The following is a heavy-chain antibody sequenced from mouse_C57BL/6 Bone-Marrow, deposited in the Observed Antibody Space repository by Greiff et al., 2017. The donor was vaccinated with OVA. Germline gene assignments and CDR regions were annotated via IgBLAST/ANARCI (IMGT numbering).Heavy chain of an antibody. CDR3: ARDDGYFFEY. J-gene: IGHJ2*01. V-gene: IGHV1-76*01. D-gene: IGHD2-3*01. Sequence: VQLQQSGAEVVRPGASVKLSCKASGYTFTDHYINWVKQRPGQGLEWIARIYPGSGNTYYNEKFKGKATVTAEKSSNTAYMQLSSLTSEDSAVYFCARDDGYFFEYWGQGTTLTVSS. CDR2: IYPGSGNT. CDR1: GYTFTDHY.